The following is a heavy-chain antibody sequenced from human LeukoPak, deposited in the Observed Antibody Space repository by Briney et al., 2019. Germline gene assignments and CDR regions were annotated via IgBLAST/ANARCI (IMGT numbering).Heavy chain of an antibody. D-gene: IGHD3-22*01. CDR2: INPSDGTT. J-gene: IGHJ4*02. Sequence: ASVKVSCKPSGYTFTNYYMHWVRQAPGQGLEWVGIINPSDGTTRYAQKLQGRLTMTRDMSTSTVYMELTALTSDDTAVYYCARDLDDSSVLPSYWGQGTLVTVSS. CDR1: GYTFTNYY. CDR3: ARDLDDSSVLPSY. V-gene: IGHV1-46*04.